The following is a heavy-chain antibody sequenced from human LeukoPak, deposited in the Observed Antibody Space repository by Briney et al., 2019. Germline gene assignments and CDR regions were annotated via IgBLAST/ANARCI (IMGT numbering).Heavy chain of an antibody. CDR2: ISGSGGST. CDR3: AKWWDYDYVWGSTYDAFDI. CDR1: GFTFSSYG. V-gene: IGHV3-23*01. Sequence: PGGSLRLSCAASGFTFSSYGMSWVRQAPGKGLEWVSGISGSGGSTNYADSVKGRFTISRGNSKNTLYLQMNSLRAEDTAVYCCAKWWDYDYVWGSTYDAFDIWGQGTMVTVSS. J-gene: IGHJ3*02. D-gene: IGHD3-16*01.